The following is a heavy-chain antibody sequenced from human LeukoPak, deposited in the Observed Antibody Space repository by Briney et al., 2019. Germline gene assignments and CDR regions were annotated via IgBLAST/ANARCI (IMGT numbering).Heavy chain of an antibody. CDR2: IYYSGNT. V-gene: IGHV4-59*01. J-gene: IGHJ4*02. Sequence: KPSETLSLTCTVSGGSIRSDYWNWIRQPPGKGLEWIGYIYYSGNTNYNPSLKSRVTISVDTSKNQFSLKLSSVTAADTAVYYCATDNSYGSGSYYTWGQGTLVTVSS. D-gene: IGHD3-10*01. CDR1: GGSIRSDY. CDR3: ATDNSYGSGSYYT.